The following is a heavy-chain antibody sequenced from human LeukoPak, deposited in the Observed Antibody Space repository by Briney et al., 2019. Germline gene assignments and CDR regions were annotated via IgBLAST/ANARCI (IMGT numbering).Heavy chain of an antibody. D-gene: IGHD2-15*01. Sequence: GGSLRLSCAASGFTFSSYAMSWFRQAPGKGLEWVGFIRSKAYGGTTEYAASVKGRFTISRDDSKSIAYLQMNSLKTEDTAVYYCTRDPLPLDYWGQGTLVTVSS. CDR3: TRDPLPLDY. J-gene: IGHJ4*02. V-gene: IGHV3-49*03. CDR1: GFTFSSYA. CDR2: IRSKAYGGTT.